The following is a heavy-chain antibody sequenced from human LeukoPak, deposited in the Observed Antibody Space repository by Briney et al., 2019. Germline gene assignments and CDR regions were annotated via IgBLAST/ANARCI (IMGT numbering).Heavy chain of an antibody. J-gene: IGHJ4*02. Sequence: GESLKISCKGSGYSFTNNWIAWVRQMPGKDLEWMGMIYPGDSDTRFSPSFQGQVTFSADKSINTAYLQWSSLKASDTAMYYCARRGGSSYLDYWGQGTLVTVSS. CDR1: GYSFTNNW. CDR3: ARRGGSSYLDY. V-gene: IGHV5-51*01. CDR2: IYPGDSDT. D-gene: IGHD5-24*01.